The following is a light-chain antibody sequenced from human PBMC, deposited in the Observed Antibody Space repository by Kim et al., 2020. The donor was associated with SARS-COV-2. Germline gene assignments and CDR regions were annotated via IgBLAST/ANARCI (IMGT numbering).Light chain of an antibody. CDR1: QGTNNY. J-gene: IGKJ3*01. CDR3: QHYLIYPFA. V-gene: IGKV1-16*01. Sequence: DIQMTQSPSSLSASVGDRVTLTCRASQGTNNYLAWFQQKPGKAPKSLIYNAVKLHSGVPSRFSGSGSGTEFTLTISSLQPEDFATYNCQHYLIYPFAFGPRTKVESK. CDR2: NAV.